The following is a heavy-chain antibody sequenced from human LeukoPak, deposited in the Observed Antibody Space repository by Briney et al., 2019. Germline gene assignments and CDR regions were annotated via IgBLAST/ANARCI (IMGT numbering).Heavy chain of an antibody. CDR3: AREAITIFGVVRTQTTYGPHRFDP. J-gene: IGHJ5*02. Sequence: ASVKVSCKASGYTFTSYAINWVRQATGQGLEWMGWMTPHSGNTGYAQKFQGRVTMTRNTSISTAYMELSSLRSEDTAVYYCAREAITIFGVVRTQTTYGPHRFDPWGQGTLVTVSS. CDR2: MTPHSGNT. D-gene: IGHD3-3*01. V-gene: IGHV1-8*02. CDR1: GYTFTSYA.